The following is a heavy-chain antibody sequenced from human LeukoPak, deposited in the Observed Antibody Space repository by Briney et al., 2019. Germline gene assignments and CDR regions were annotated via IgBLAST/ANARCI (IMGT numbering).Heavy chain of an antibody. CDR2: ISGSGGST. D-gene: IGHD6-19*01. CDR1: GFTFSSYA. Sequence: GGSLRLSCAASGFTFSSYAMSWVRQAPGKGLEWVSAISGSGGSTYYADSVKGRFTISRDNSKNTLYLQMNSLRAEDTAVYYCARPILISSGWTHFDYWGQGTLVTVSS. J-gene: IGHJ4*02. CDR3: ARPILISSGWTHFDY. V-gene: IGHV3-23*01.